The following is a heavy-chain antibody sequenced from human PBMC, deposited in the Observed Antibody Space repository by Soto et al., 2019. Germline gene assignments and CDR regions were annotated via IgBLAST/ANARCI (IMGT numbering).Heavy chain of an antibody. D-gene: IGHD3-22*01. Sequence: ASVKVSCKASGYTFTSYGISWVRQAPGQGLEWMGWISAYNGNTNYAQKLQGRVTMTTDTSTSTAYMELRSLRSDDTAVYYCARDGRRYYYDSSGTYWGQGTLVTVSS. V-gene: IGHV1-18*01. CDR2: ISAYNGNT. CDR1: GYTFTSYG. CDR3: ARDGRRYYYDSSGTY. J-gene: IGHJ4*02.